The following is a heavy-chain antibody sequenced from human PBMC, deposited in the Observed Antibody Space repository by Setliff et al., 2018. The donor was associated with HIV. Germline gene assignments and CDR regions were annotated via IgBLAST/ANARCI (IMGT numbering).Heavy chain of an antibody. V-gene: IGHV3-48*03. Sequence: PGGSLRLSCAASGFTFSSYEMNWVRQAPGKGLEWVSYISSSGGTIYYADSVKGRFTISRDNAKKSLYLQMNSLRADDTAVYYCARGTDYDLWTYYYYMDVWGKGTTVTVSS. D-gene: IGHD3-3*01. J-gene: IGHJ6*03. CDR1: GFTFSSYE. CDR2: ISSSGGTI. CDR3: ARGTDYDLWTYYYYMDV.